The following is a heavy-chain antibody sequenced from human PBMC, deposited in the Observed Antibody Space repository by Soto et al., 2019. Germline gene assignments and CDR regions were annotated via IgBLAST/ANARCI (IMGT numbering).Heavy chain of an antibody. CDR3: ARDCITYGPYGSGSYLLNDY. D-gene: IGHD3-10*01. J-gene: IGHJ4*02. Sequence: GASVKLSCKASGYTFTSYAMHWVRQAPGQRLEWMGWINAGNGNTKYSQKFQGRVTITRDTSASTAYMELSSLRSEDTAVYYCARDCITYGPYGSGSYLLNDYWGQGTLVTSPQ. CDR2: INAGNGNT. V-gene: IGHV1-3*01. CDR1: GYTFTSYA.